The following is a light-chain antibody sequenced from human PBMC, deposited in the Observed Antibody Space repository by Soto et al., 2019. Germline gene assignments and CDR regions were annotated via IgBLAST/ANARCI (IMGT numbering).Light chain of an antibody. Sequence: QSALTQPASVSGSPGQSITISCTGTSSDVGGYNYVSWYQQHPGKAPKLMIYDVSNRPSGVSNRFSGSKSGNTASLTISGLQAEDEADYYCTSYTGSSSHVFGTGTKVTGL. CDR2: DVS. CDR1: SSDVGGYNY. J-gene: IGLJ1*01. V-gene: IGLV2-14*01. CDR3: TSYTGSSSHV.